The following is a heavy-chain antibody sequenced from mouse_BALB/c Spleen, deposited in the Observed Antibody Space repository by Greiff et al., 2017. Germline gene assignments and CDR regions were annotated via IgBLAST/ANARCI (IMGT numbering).Heavy chain of an antibody. D-gene: IGHD1-1*01. CDR3: ARGDYGSSYLFAY. J-gene: IGHJ3*01. CDR2: ISSGGST. CDR1: GFTFSSYA. V-gene: IGHV5-6-5*01. Sequence: VMLVESGGGLVKPGGSLKLSCAASGFTFSSYAMSWVRQTPEKRLEWVASISSGGSTYYPDSVKGRFTISRDNARNILYLQMSSLRSEDTAMYYCARGDYGSSYLFAYWGQGTLVTVSA.